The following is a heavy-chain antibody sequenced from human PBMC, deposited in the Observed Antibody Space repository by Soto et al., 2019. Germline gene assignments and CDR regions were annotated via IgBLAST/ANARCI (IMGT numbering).Heavy chain of an antibody. CDR2: ISYDGSNK. J-gene: IGHJ6*02. Sequence: GGSLRLFCAASGFTFSSYAMHWVRQAPGKGLEWVAVISYDGSNKYYADSVKGRFTISRDNSKNTLYLQMNSLRAEDTAVYYCAREIADYYGMDVWGQGTTVTVSS. V-gene: IGHV3-30-3*01. CDR1: GFTFSSYA. CDR3: AREIADYYGMDV.